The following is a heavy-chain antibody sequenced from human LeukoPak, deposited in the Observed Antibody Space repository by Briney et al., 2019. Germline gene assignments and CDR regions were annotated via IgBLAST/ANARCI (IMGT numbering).Heavy chain of an antibody. V-gene: IGHV3-30*04. Sequence: PGGSLRLSCAASGFTFSSYAMHWVRQAPGKGLEWVAVISYDGSNKYYADSVKGRFTISRDNSKNTLYLEMNSLRSEDTAVYHCAKDLVRDRWFGESWGQGTLVTVSS. CDR2: ISYDGSNK. CDR3: AKDLVRDRWFGES. CDR1: GFTFSSYA. J-gene: IGHJ5*02. D-gene: IGHD3-10*01.